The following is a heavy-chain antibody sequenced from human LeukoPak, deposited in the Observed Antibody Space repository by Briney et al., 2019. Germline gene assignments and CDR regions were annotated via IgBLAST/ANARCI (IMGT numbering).Heavy chain of an antibody. CDR1: GGSLGTYS. CDR2: IYHGGTT. Sequence: SETLSLTCSVSGGSLGTYSWSWVRHSPGNRLEWIGYIYHGGTTNYNPSLKSRATISADTAKNQFSLRLRSVTAADTAIYYCARDTTVGSGMEHWGQGTLVSVSS. CDR3: ARDTTVGSGMEH. D-gene: IGHD3-10*01. J-gene: IGHJ4*02. V-gene: IGHV4-59*01.